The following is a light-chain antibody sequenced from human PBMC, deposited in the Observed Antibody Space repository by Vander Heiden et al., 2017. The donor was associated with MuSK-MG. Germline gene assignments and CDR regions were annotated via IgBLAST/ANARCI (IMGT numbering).Light chain of an antibody. CDR3: QEYNTAPLT. CDR1: QGIKNY. Sequence: DLQMTQSPSSLSASVGDRVTITCRASQGIKNYLAWYQQKPGKVPKLLIYGASTLQSGVPSRFSGSGSGTDFTLTISSLQPEDVATYYCQEYNTAPLTFGGGTRVEIK. V-gene: IGKV1-27*01. CDR2: GAS. J-gene: IGKJ4*01.